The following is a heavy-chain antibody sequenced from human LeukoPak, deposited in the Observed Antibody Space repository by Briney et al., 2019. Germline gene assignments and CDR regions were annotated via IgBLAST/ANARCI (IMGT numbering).Heavy chain of an antibody. D-gene: IGHD3-10*01. CDR1: VGTFSSYA. CDR3: ARARDYGSGRANAFDF. V-gene: IGHV1-69*01. J-gene: IGHJ3*01. Sequence: SVTVSCKASVGTFSSYAISWVRQAPGQGLEWMGGIIPIFGTVNYAQKFQGRVTITADESTSTAYMELSSLRSEDTAVYYCARARDYGSGRANAFDFWGPGTMVTVSS. CDR2: IIPIFGTV.